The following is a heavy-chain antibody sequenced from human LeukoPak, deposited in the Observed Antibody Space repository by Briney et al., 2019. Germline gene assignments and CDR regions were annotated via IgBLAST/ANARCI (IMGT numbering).Heavy chain of an antibody. CDR3: ARGSRASLKYYDILTDNYWGDFDY. CDR1: GGTFSSYA. CDR2: ILPLFGTT. Sequence: SVKVFCKASGGTFSSYAIRWVRHASGQGREWVGGILPLFGTTNYAQNFQRRDTITADDSTSTAYMALSSVRSQDAAVYYCARGSRASLKYYDILTDNYWGDFDYWGQGTLVTVSS. J-gene: IGHJ4*02. V-gene: IGHV1-69*13. D-gene: IGHD3-9*01.